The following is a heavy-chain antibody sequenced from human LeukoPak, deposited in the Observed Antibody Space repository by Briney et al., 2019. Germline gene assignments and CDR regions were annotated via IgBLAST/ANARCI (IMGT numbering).Heavy chain of an antibody. CDR2: IKQDGSEK. J-gene: IGHJ4*02. D-gene: IGHD1-14*01. CDR3: ARAPPVRNYYFDY. V-gene: IGHV3-7*01. Sequence: GGSLRLSCAASGFTFSSYAMTWVRQAPGKGLEWVANIKQDGSEKYYVDSVKGRFTISRDNAKNSLYLQMNSLRAEDTAVYYCARAPPVRNYYFDYWGQGTLVTVSS. CDR1: GFTFSSYA.